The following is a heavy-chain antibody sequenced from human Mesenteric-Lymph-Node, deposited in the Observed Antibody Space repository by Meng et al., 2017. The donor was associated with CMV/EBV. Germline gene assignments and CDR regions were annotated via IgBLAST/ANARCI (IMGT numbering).Heavy chain of an antibody. D-gene: IGHD6-13*01. V-gene: IGHV4-59*01. J-gene: IGHJ4*02. CDR1: GVSITSYY. CDR2: VDYSGDT. CDR3: ARAPYSSSWFH. Sequence: SETLSLTCTVSGVSITSYYWSWIRQSPGRGLEWIGSVDYSGDTNYNPSLKSRVTILEDTSKNQFSLKLSSVTAADTAVYYCARAPYSSSWFHWGQGTLVTVSS.